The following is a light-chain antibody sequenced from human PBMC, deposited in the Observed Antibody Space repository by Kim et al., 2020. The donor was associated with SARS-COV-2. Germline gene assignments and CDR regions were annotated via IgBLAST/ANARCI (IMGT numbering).Light chain of an antibody. Sequence: GQSITIARTGTSSDGGGYNYVSWYQQHPGKAPKLMIYDVSNRPSGVSNRFSGSKSGNTASLTISGLQAEDEADYYCSSYTSSSTWVFGGGTQLTVL. CDR2: DVS. CDR1: SSDGGGYNY. V-gene: IGLV2-14*03. J-gene: IGLJ3*02. CDR3: SSYTSSSTWV.